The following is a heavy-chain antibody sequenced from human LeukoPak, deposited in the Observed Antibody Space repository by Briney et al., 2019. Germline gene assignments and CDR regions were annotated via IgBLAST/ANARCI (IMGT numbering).Heavy chain of an antibody. CDR1: GFTFSSYN. CDR2: ISSSSSYI. V-gene: IGHV3-21*01. J-gene: IGHJ4*02. CDR3: ARGAQWPNPPQFDY. Sequence: KSGGSLRLSCAASGFTFSSYNMNWVRQAPGKGLEWVSSISSSSSYIYYADSVKGRFTISRDNAKNSLYLQMNSLRAEDTAVYYCARGAQWPNPPQFDYWGQGTLVTVSS. D-gene: IGHD6-19*01.